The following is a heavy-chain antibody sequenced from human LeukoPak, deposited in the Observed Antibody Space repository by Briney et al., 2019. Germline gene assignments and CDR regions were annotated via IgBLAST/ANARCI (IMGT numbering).Heavy chain of an antibody. CDR2: ISGSGGST. Sequence: GGSLRLSCAASGFTFSIYAMTWVRQAPGKGLEWVSGISGSGGSTYYADSVKGRFTISRDNSKNTLYLQMNSQRAEDTAVYYCAAGWGSDSTMALDYWGQGTLVIVSS. CDR3: AAGWGSDSTMALDY. CDR1: GFTFSIYA. D-gene: IGHD5-18*01. J-gene: IGHJ4*02. V-gene: IGHV3-23*01.